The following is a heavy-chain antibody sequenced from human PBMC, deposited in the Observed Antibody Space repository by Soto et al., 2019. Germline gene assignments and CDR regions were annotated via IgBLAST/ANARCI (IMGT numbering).Heavy chain of an antibody. V-gene: IGHV3-53*02. CDR1: GFTVSSNY. Sequence: EVQLVETGGGLIQPGGSLRLSCAASGFTVSSNYMSWVRQAPGKGLEWVSVIYSGGSTYYADSVKGRFTISRDNSKNTLYLQMNSLRAEDTAVYYCASVSIAVAGTLYYYYGMYVWGQGTTVTVSS. CDR2: IYSGGST. J-gene: IGHJ6*02. D-gene: IGHD6-13*01. CDR3: ASVSIAVAGTLYYYYGMYV.